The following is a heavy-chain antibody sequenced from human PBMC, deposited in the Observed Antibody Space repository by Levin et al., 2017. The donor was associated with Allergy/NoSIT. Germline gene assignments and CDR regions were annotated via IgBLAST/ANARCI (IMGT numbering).Heavy chain of an antibody. V-gene: IGHV4-34*01. Sequence: SETLSLTCAVYGGSFSGYYWSWIRQPPGKGLEWIGEINHSGSTNYNPSLKSRVTISVDTSKNQFSLKLSSVTAADTAVYYCARGRSKAKGAFDIWGQGTMVTVSS. J-gene: IGHJ3*02. CDR1: GGSFSGYY. CDR3: ARGRSKAKGAFDI. D-gene: IGHD1-14*01. CDR2: INHSGST.